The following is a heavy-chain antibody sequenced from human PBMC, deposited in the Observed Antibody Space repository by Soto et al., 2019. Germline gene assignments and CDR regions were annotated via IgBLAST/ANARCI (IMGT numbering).Heavy chain of an antibody. J-gene: IGHJ3*02. V-gene: IGHV4-59*01. CDR3: ASGFYDSRGYSEAFDI. CDR2: VSSSGST. D-gene: IGHD3-22*01. CDR1: CGSIGGDH. Sequence: PSAILSLSYTFSCGSIGGDHWNWIRQPHWKRMEWIAYVSSSGSTKYNPSLKSRVTISIDTTKNQFSLRLSSVTAADTDVYYCASGFYDSRGYSEAFDIWGRGTMVT.